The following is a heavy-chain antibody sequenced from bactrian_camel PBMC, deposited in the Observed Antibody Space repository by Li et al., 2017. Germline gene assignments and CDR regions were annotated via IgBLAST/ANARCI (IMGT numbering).Heavy chain of an antibody. V-gene: IGHV3S40*01. J-gene: IGHJ4*01. Sequence: DVQLVESGGGSVQAGGSLKLSCTVSGDTYFIKSTINCMGWVRQAPEKEREWVAIIYTRGGLTAYADSVKGRFTVSRTIANRTVYLQIDSLEPEDTAMYFCAAGSRDLLLKLLPPSVYDYWGQGTQVTVSS. CDR3: AAGSRDLLLKLLPPSVYDY. CDR2: IYTRGGLT. CDR1: GDTYFIKSTINC. D-gene: IGHD3*01.